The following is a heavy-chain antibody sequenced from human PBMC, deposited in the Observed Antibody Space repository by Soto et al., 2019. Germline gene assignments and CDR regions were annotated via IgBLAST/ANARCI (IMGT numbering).Heavy chain of an antibody. Sequence: QVQLVQSGAAVKKPGASVKVSCKASGYTFTSYGFSWVRQAPGQGLEWMGWISAYNGNTNYAQKLQGRVTMTTDTSTSTSYTELRSLRSDDTAVYSCASSHLNSYYYGMDVCGQWTTVTVSS. J-gene: IGHJ6*02. CDR2: ISAYNGNT. V-gene: IGHV1-18*01. CDR1: GYTFTSYG. CDR3: ASSHLNSYYYGMDV.